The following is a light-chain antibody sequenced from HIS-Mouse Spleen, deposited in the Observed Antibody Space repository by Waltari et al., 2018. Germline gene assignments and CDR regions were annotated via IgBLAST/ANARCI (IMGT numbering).Light chain of an antibody. V-gene: IGLV1-47*01. J-gene: IGLJ3*02. CDR2: RNN. Sequence: QSVLTQPPSASGTPGQRVTISCSGSRSNIGTHYVHWYQQLPGTAPKPPIYRNNQRPSGVPDRFSGSKSGTSASLAISGLRSEDEADYYCAAWDDSLSGPVFGGGTKLTVL. CDR1: RSNIGTHY. CDR3: AAWDDSLSGPV.